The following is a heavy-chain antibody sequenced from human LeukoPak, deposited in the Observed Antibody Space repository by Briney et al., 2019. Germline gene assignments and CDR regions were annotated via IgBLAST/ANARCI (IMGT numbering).Heavy chain of an antibody. D-gene: IGHD6-13*01. CDR3: ARLLSSWQKVELTFDY. Sequence: GASVKVSCNASVYTLTSYGISWVRQATGQGLDWMGWITAYIGNTNYAQKRQSRVTMTTDKSTSTAYMELSSRRSDDPAVYYCARLLSSWQKVELTFDYSGQGNLVTVSS. V-gene: IGHV1-18*01. J-gene: IGHJ4*02. CDR2: ITAYIGNT. CDR1: VYTLTSYG.